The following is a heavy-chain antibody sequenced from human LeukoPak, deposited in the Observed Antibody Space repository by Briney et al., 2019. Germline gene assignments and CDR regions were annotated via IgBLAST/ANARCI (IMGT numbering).Heavy chain of an antibody. V-gene: IGHV4-59*08. CDR3: ATTRRLTMIGGAFDI. J-gene: IGHJ3*02. CDR2: IHYSGST. CDR1: GGSISSYY. D-gene: IGHD3-10*01. Sequence: SETLSLTCTVSGGSISSYYWSWVRQPPGKGLEWIGYIHYSGSTNYNPSLKSRVTTSIDTSKNQFSLKVTSVTAADTAVYYCATTRRLTMIGGAFDIWGQGTMVIVSS.